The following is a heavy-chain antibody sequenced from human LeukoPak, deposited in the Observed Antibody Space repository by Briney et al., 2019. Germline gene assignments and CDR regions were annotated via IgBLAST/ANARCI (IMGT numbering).Heavy chain of an antibody. CDR1: GGSGDNKNYY. V-gene: IGHV4-39*07. J-gene: IGHJ3*01. CDR2: INHSGST. Sequence: SETLSLTCTVSGGSGDNKNYYWAWIRQPPGKGLEWIGEINHSGSTNYNPSLKSRVTISVDTSKNQFSLKLSPVTAADTAVYYCARGGGSYRGWGQGTMVTVSS. D-gene: IGHD1-26*01. CDR3: ARGGGSYRG.